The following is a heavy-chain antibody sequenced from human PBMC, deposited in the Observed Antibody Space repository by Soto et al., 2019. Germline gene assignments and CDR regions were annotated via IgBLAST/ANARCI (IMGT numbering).Heavy chain of an antibody. V-gene: IGHV1-18*01. CDR2: ISAYNGNT. CDR3: ARGDGHCSGGSCYYVY. D-gene: IGHD2-15*01. J-gene: IGHJ4*02. CDR1: GYTFTSYF. Sequence: GDSVKXSCNASGYTFTSYFISWVRQAPGQGLEWMGWISAYNGNTNYAQKLQGRVTMTTDTSTSTAYMELRSLRSDDTAVYYCARGDGHCSGGSCYYVYWGQGTLVTVSS.